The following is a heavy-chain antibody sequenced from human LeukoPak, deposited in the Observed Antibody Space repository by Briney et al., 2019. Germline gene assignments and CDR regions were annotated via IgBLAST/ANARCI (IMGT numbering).Heavy chain of an antibody. CDR2: INHSGST. CDR3: AREWLGI. Sequence: SETLSLTCAVYGGSFSGYYWSWIRQPPGKGLEWIGEINHSGSTNYNPSLKSRVTISVDTSKNQFSLKLSSVTAADTAVYYCAREWLGIWGQGAMVTVSS. CDR1: GGSFSGYY. V-gene: IGHV4-34*01. J-gene: IGHJ3*02. D-gene: IGHD6-19*01.